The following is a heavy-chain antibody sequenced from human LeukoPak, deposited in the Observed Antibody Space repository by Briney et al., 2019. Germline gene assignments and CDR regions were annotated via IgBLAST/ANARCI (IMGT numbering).Heavy chain of an antibody. CDR3: AKDLGQLPYTGYFDY. Sequence: GGSLRLSCAASGFTFSSYAMSWVRQAPGKGLEWVSATSGSGGSTYYADSVKGRFTISRDNSKNTLYLQMNSLRAEDTAIYYCAKDLGQLPYTGYFDYWGQGTLVTVSS. CDR1: GFTFSSYA. D-gene: IGHD2-2*01. J-gene: IGHJ4*02. CDR2: TSGSGGST. V-gene: IGHV3-23*01.